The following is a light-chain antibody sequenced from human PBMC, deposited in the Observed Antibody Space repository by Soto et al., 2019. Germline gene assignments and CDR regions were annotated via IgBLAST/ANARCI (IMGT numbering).Light chain of an antibody. CDR3: AAWDDRLRGYV. Sequence: SVLTQSASASGTPGQRVTISCSRGTSNIGTNAVYWFQLLPGTAPKLLIYYSNHRPSGISDRFSGSKSGTSASLAISGLRPEDEADYYCAAWDDRLRGYVFATGTKVTVL. J-gene: IGLJ1*01. V-gene: IGLV1-47*01. CDR2: YSN. CDR1: TSNIGTNA.